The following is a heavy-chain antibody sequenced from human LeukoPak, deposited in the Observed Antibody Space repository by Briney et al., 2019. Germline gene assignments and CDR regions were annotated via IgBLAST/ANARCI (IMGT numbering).Heavy chain of an antibody. Sequence: GGSLRLSCAASGFTFSSYAMHWVRQAPGKELEWVAVISYDGSNKYYADSVKGRFTISRDNSKNTLYLQMNSLRAEDTAVYYCARVYSSSWYDYYYYGMDVWGQGTTVTVSS. J-gene: IGHJ6*02. CDR3: ARVYSSSWYDYYYYGMDV. CDR2: ISYDGSNK. CDR1: GFTFSSYA. D-gene: IGHD6-13*01. V-gene: IGHV3-30-3*01.